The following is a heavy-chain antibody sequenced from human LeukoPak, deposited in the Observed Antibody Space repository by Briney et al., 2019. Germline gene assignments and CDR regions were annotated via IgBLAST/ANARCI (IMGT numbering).Heavy chain of an antibody. J-gene: IGHJ4*02. D-gene: IGHD3-22*01. CDR2: IYHSGST. Sequence: SETLSLTCAVYGGSFSGYYWSWIRQPPGKGLEWIGEIYHSGSTNYNPSLKSRATISVDKSKNQFSLKLSSVTAADTAVYYCARTRSSGYLTFDYWGQGILVTVSS. CDR3: ARTRSSGYLTFDY. CDR1: GGSFSGYY. V-gene: IGHV4-34*01.